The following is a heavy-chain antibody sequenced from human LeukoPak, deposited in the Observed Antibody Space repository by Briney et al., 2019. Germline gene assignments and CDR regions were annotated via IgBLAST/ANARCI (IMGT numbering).Heavy chain of an antibody. CDR2: IRSDGSDT. D-gene: IGHD3-16*01. Sequence: AGGSLRLSCAASGFTFSDTWMHRVRQAPGKGLVWVSRIRSDGSDTRYAESVKGRFTISRDNSRSTLYLQMNSLKGDDTAVYYCAKEDAPLGGRPDFWGQGTLVTVSS. V-gene: IGHV3-74*01. CDR1: GFTFSDTW. J-gene: IGHJ4*02. CDR3: AKEDAPLGGRPDF.